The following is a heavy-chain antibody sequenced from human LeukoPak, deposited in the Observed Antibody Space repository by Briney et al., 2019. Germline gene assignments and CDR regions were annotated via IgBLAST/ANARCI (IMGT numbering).Heavy chain of an antibody. V-gene: IGHV4-38-2*02. Sequence: SETLSLTCTVSGYSITSGYYWGWIRQPPGKGLEWIGYIYHSGSTYYNPSLKSRVTISVDRSKNQFSLKLSSVTAADTAVYYCARDLGGRYSSSSGQAFDIWGQGTMVTVSS. D-gene: IGHD6-6*01. J-gene: IGHJ3*02. CDR2: IYHSGST. CDR1: GYSITSGYY. CDR3: ARDLGGRYSSSSGQAFDI.